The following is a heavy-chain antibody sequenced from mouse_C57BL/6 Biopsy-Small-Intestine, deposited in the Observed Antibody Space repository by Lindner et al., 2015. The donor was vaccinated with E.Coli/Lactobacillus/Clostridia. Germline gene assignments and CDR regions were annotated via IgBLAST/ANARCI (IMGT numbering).Heavy chain of an antibody. CDR1: GYTFTDYN. CDR2: INPNNGGT. J-gene: IGHJ1*03. CDR3: ARSIYYGNYGYWYFDG. V-gene: IGHV1-18*01. Sequence: VQLQESGPELVKPGASVKIPCKASGYTFTDYNMDWVKQSHGKSLEWIGDINPNNGGTIYNQKFKGKATLTVDKSSSTAYMELRSLTSEDTAVYYCARSIYYGNYGYWYFDGLGHRDHGHRLL. D-gene: IGHD2-1*01.